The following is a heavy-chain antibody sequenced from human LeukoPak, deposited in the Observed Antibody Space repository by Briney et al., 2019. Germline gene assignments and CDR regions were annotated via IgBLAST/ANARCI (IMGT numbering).Heavy chain of an antibody. J-gene: IGHJ4*02. CDR3: AKDARRTSGWYFFDY. D-gene: IGHD6-19*01. Sequence: GGSLRLSCAASGFAFSSQAMGWVRQAPGKGLEWVSVISGSGSITYYADSVKGRFTISRDNSKNTLFLQMNSLRAEDTAVYYCAKDARRTSGWYFFDYWGQGTLVTVSS. CDR1: GFAFSSQA. V-gene: IGHV3-23*01. CDR2: ISGSGSIT.